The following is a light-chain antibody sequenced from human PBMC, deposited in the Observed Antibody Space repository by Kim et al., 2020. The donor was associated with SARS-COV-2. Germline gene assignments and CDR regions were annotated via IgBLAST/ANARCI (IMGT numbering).Light chain of an antibody. CDR1: HSVGIS. CDR2: DAA. J-gene: IGKJ4*01. CDR3: QQHSSWPPALT. Sequence: PGEGVTLSCRASHSVGISLAWYQHTPGQAPRLLIYDAAIRATCIPDRFSGSGSGTDFTLTISSLEPEDFAVYYCQQHSSWPPALTFGGGTKVDIK. V-gene: IGKV3-11*01.